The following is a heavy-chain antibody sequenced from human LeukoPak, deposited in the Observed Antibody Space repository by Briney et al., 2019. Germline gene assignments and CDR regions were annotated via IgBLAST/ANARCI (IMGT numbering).Heavy chain of an antibody. CDR2: IYYSGST. D-gene: IGHD2-21*01. V-gene: IGHV4-59*01. Sequence: KTSETLSLTCIVAGGSPSRYYWGWIRQPPGKRLEWIGHIYYSGSTNYNPSLKSRVTISVDTSKNQFSLKLSSVTAADTAVYYCASRSSMWSCYQDNWYYFDSWGQGTLVTVSS. CDR1: GGSPSRYY. CDR3: ASRSSMWSCYQDNWYYFDS. J-gene: IGHJ4*02.